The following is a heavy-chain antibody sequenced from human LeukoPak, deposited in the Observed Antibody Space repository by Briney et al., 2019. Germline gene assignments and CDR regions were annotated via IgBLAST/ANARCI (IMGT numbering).Heavy chain of an antibody. V-gene: IGHV3-33*01. J-gene: IGHJ4*01. CDR1: GFIYSHYG. CDR2: TWSDGSNR. D-gene: IGHD4-11*01. Sequence: PGRSLRLSCAASGFIYSHYGMHWVRQAPGKGLEWVAVTWSDGSNRFYAGSVKGRFTISRDNSQNTLFLQMNSLRAEDTAMYYCARDAQRGFDYSNSLEYWGHGTLVTVSS. CDR3: ARDAQRGFDYSNSLEY.